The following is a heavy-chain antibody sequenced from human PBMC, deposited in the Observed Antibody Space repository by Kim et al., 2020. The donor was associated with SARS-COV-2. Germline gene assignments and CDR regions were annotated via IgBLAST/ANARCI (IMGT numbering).Heavy chain of an antibody. D-gene: IGHD2-15*01. CDR3: ARQLGYCSGDSCALDY. CDR1: GFTFNTYY. Sequence: GGSLRLSCAASGFTFNTYYMNWVRQAPGKGLEWVSSISSSSSYRYYADSVKGRFTISRDNARNSLYLQMNSLRVEDTAAYYCARQLGYCSGDSCALDYWGQGTLVTVSS. CDR2: ISSSSSYR. J-gene: IGHJ4*02. V-gene: IGHV3-21*01.